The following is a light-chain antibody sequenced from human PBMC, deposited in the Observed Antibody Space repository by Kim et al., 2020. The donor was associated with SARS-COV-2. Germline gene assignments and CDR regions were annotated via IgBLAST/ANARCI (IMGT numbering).Light chain of an antibody. CDR1: SSDVGGYNY. CDR2: DVS. Sequence: QSALTQPASVSGSPGQSITISCTGTSSDVGGYNYVSWYQQHPGKAPKLMIYDVSKRPSGVSNRFSGSKSGNTASLTISGLQAEDEADYYCSSYTSSSTLGVVFGGGTKLTV. CDR3: SSYTSSSTLGVV. J-gene: IGLJ2*01. V-gene: IGLV2-14*01.